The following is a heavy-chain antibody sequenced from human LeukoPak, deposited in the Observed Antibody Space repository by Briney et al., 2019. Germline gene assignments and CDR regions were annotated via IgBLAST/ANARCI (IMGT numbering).Heavy chain of an antibody. V-gene: IGHV3-23*01. Sequence: PGGSLRLSCEGSGFTFSTYGMSWVRQAPGKGLEWVSSISGGAESTFYADSVKGRFTISRDNSKNTLYLHMNRLRAEDTAVYYCAKDDPVRSSFDIWGQGTMVTVSS. CDR1: GFTFSTYG. CDR2: ISGGAEST. J-gene: IGHJ3*02. D-gene: IGHD3-10*01. CDR3: AKDDPVRSSFDI.